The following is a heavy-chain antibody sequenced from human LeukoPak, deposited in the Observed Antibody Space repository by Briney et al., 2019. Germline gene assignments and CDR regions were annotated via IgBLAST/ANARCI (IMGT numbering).Heavy chain of an antibody. V-gene: IGHV1-18*01. D-gene: IGHD6-13*01. CDR1: GYXFMNYG. CDR3: AREASSSWPNWFDP. Sequence: ASVKVSCKASGYXFMNYGISWVRQAPGQGPEWLGWISPYNGNTKYPQKLQGRVTMTTDTSTSTAYMELRSLRSDDTAVYSCAREASSSWPNWFDPWGQGTLVTVSS. J-gene: IGHJ5*02. CDR2: ISPYNGNT.